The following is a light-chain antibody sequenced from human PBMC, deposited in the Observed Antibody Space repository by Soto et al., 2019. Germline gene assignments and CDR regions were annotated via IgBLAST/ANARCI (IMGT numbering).Light chain of an antibody. Sequence: DVQMTQSPSTLSASVGDRVTITCRASQSLNNLLAWYQQKPGTATKFLIYDVSTLESGVRLRFSCSGSGTEFTFTISSLQPEDFATYYCQQYDSYSLTFGGGTKVDIK. CDR3: QQYDSYSLT. CDR2: DVS. V-gene: IGKV1-5*01. J-gene: IGKJ4*01. CDR1: QSLNNL.